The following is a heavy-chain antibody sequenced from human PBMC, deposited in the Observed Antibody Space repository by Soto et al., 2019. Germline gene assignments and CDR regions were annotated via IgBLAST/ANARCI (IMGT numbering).Heavy chain of an antibody. CDR1: GYSISSGYY. V-gene: IGHV4-38-2*02. CDR2: IYHSGST. CDR3: ARDRGVATIVGWFGP. Sequence: SETLSLTCAVSGYSISSGYYWGWIRQPPGKGLEWIGSIYHSGSTYYNPSLKSRVTISVDTSKNQFSLKLSSVTAADTAGYYCARDRGVATIVGWFGPWGQGTLVTVSS. D-gene: IGHD5-12*01. J-gene: IGHJ5*02.